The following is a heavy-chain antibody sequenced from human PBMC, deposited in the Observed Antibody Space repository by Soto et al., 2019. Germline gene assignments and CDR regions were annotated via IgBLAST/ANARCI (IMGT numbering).Heavy chain of an antibody. CDR2: IYHSGST. V-gene: IGHV4-30-2*01. CDR1: GGSISSGGYS. J-gene: IGHJ4*02. Sequence: SETLSLTCAVSGGSISSGGYSWSWIRQPPGKGLEWIGYIYHSGSTYYNPSLKSRVTISVDRSKNQFSLKLSSVTAADTAVYYCARRGYSGYGYWGQGTLVTVSS. D-gene: IGHD5-12*01. CDR3: ARRGYSGYGY.